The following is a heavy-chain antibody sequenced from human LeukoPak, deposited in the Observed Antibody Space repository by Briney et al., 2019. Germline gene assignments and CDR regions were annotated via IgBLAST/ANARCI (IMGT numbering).Heavy chain of an antibody. D-gene: IGHD4-23*01. CDR3: ASPGGRWPAFDI. Sequence: PSETLSLTCTVSGESISGYYWSWIRQPPGKGLEWIGEINHSGSTNYNPSLKSRVTISVDTSKNQFSLKLSSVTAADTAVYYCASPGGRWPAFDIWGQGTMVTVSS. V-gene: IGHV4-34*01. CDR1: GESISGYY. CDR2: INHSGST. J-gene: IGHJ3*02.